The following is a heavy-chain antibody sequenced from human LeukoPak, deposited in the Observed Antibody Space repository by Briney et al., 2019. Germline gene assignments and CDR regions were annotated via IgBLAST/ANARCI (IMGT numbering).Heavy chain of an antibody. CDR3: ARDGKGDYGDYYYYYMDV. CDR1: GYTFNSYG. CDR2: ISAYNGNT. D-gene: IGHD4-17*01. Sequence: GASVKVSCKTFGYTFNSYGITWVRQAPGQGLEWMGWISAYNGNTNYAQKLQGRVTMTTDTSTSTAYMELRSLRSDDTAVYYCARDGKGDYGDYYYYYMDVWGKGTTVTISS. J-gene: IGHJ6*03. V-gene: IGHV1-18*01.